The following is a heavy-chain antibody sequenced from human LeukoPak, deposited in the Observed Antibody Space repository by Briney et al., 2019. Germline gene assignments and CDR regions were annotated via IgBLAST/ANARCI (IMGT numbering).Heavy chain of an antibody. D-gene: IGHD2-8*01. J-gene: IGHJ3*02. CDR1: GGSISSGGYY. Sequence: SETQSLTCTVSGGSISSGGYYWSWIRQPPGKGLEWIGYIYHSGSTYYNPSLKSRVTISVDRSKNQFSLKLSSVTAADTAVYYCARDPNAAFDIWGQGTMVTVSS. CDR2: IYHSGST. CDR3: ARDPNAAFDI. V-gene: IGHV4-30-2*01.